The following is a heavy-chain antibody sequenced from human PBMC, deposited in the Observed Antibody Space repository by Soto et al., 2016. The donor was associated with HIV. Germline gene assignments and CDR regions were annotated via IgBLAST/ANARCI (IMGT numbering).Heavy chain of an antibody. V-gene: IGHV3-73*01. CDR2: IRSKANSYAT. Sequence: EVQLVESGGGLVQPGGSLKLSCAASGFTFSGSAMHWVRQASGKGLEWVGRIRSKANSYATAYAASVKGRFTISRDDSKNTAYLQMNSLKTXDTAVYYCTTYGDLDYWGQGTLVTVSS. CDR1: GFTFSGSA. CDR3: TTYGDLDY. D-gene: IGHD4-17*01. J-gene: IGHJ4*02.